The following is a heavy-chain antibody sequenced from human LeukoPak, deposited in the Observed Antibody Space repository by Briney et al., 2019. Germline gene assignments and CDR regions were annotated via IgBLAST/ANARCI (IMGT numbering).Heavy chain of an antibody. D-gene: IGHD6-25*01. CDR3: AKDREGGDAFDI. V-gene: IGHV3-30*18. CDR1: GFTFSSYG. Sequence: GGSLRLSCAASGFTFSSYGMHWVRQAPGKGLEWVAVISYDGSNKYYADSVKGRFTISRDNSKNTLYLQMNSLRAEDTAVYYCAKDREGGDAFDIWGQGTMVTVSS. J-gene: IGHJ3*02. CDR2: ISYDGSNK.